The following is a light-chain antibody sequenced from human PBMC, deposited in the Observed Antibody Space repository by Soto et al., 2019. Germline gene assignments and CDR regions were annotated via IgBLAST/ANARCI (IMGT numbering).Light chain of an antibody. V-gene: IGKV1-5*01. CDR1: QTINNR. Sequence: GDRVTIPCRASQTINNRLAWYQQEPGKAPQLLIYDVSTLESAVTPRFSSSGSGAEYSPTTSSLQPDDFATYYCQQYDSFWTMFGQGTKVDIK. J-gene: IGKJ1*01. CDR2: DVS. CDR3: QQYDSFWTM.